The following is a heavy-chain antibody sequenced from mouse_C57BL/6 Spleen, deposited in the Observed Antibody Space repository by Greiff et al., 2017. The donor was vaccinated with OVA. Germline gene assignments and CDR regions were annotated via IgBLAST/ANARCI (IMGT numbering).Heavy chain of an antibody. Sequence: LKVSGPELVKPGASVKMSCKASGYTFTDYNMHWVKQSHGKSLEWIGYINPNNGGTSYNQKFKGKATLTVNKSSSTAYMELRSLTSEDSAVYYCARDYGSNRNAWFAYWGQGTLVTVSA. CDR1: GYTFTDYN. V-gene: IGHV1-22*01. J-gene: IGHJ3*01. D-gene: IGHD1-1*01. CDR2: INPNNGGT. CDR3: ARDYGSNRNAWFAY.